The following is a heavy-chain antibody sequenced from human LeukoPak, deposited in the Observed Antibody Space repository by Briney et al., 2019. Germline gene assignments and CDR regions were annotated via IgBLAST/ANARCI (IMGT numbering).Heavy chain of an antibody. V-gene: IGHV4-30-4*08. CDR3: ARLGVLLWFGELSMDWYFDL. D-gene: IGHD3-10*01. CDR1: GGSISSGDYY. CDR2: IYYGGST. Sequence: SETLSLTCTVSGGSISSGDYYWSWIRQPPGKGLEWIGYIYYGGSTYYNPSLKSRVTISVDTSKNQFSLKLSSVTAADTAVYYCARLGVLLWFGELSMDWYFDLWGRGTLVTVSS. J-gene: IGHJ2*01.